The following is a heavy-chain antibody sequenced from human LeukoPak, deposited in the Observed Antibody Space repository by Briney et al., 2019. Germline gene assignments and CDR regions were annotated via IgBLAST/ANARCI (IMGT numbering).Heavy chain of an antibody. CDR2: IYHSGST. J-gene: IGHJ2*01. Sequence: WVRQAPGKGLEWIGYIYHSGSTYYNPSLKSRVTISVDRSKNQFSLKLSSVTAADTAVYYCAREHSSGYYPPRYFDLWGRGTLVTVSS. D-gene: IGHD3-22*01. V-gene: IGHV4-30-2*01. CDR3: AREHSSGYYPPRYFDL.